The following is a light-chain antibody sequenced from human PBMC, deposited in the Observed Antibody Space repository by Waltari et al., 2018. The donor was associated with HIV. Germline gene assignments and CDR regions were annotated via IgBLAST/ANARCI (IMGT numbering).Light chain of an antibody. Sequence: QSVLTQPPSASGTPGQRVTISCSGSSSNIGSNTVNWYQHLPGTAPKLLMYINNHRPSGVPDRCSGSNSGTSASLAISGLQSEDEAAYFCAAWDDTLNAVVFGGGTKLTVL. V-gene: IGLV1-44*01. CDR2: INN. J-gene: IGLJ2*01. CDR1: SSNIGSNT. CDR3: AAWDDTLNAVV.